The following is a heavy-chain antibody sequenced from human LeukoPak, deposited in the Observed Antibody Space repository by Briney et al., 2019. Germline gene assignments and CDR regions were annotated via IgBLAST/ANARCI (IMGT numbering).Heavy chain of an antibody. CDR2: IYYSGST. V-gene: IGHV4-59*08. CDR1: GGSISSYY. D-gene: IGHD3-10*01. J-gene: IGHJ5*02. Sequence: SETLSLTCTVSGGSISSYYWSWIRQPPGKGLEWIGYIYYSGSTNYNPSLKSRVTISVDTSKNQFSLKLTSVTAADTAVYYCARHGGPTRGGWFDPWGQGTLVTVSS. CDR3: ARHGGPTRGGWFDP.